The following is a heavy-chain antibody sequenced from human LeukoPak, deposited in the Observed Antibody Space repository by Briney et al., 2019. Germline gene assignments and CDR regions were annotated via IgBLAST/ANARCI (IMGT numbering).Heavy chain of an antibody. D-gene: IGHD6-19*01. CDR1: GFTVSSNY. V-gene: IGHV3-53*01. Sequence: GGSLRLSCAASGFTVSSNYMSWVRQAPGKGLERVSVIYSGGSTYYADSVKGRFTISRDNSKNTLYLQMNSLRAEDTAVYYCARVGGYSSGPDYWGQGTLVTVSS. CDR2: IYSGGST. CDR3: ARVGGYSSGPDY. J-gene: IGHJ4*02.